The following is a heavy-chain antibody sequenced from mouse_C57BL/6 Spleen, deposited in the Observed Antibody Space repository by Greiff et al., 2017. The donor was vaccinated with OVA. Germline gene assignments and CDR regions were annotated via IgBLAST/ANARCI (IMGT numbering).Heavy chain of an antibody. J-gene: IGHJ4*01. D-gene: IGHD1-1*01. V-gene: IGHV1-53*01. Sequence: QVHVKQPGTELVKPGASVKLSCKASGYTFTSYWMHWVKQRPGQGLEWIGNINPSNGGTNYNEKFKSKATLTVDKSSSTAYMQLSSLTSEDSAVYYCARGGAYGSSYEDYYAMDYWGQGTSVTVSS. CDR1: GYTFTSYW. CDR3: ARGGAYGSSYEDYYAMDY. CDR2: INPSNGGT.